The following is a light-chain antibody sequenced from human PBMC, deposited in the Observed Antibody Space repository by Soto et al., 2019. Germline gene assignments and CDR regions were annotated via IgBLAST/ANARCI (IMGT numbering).Light chain of an antibody. CDR2: AAS. Sequence: DIQMTQSPSSLSASAGDSVAITCRASQGISNYLAWFQQKPGKAPKLLVYAASTSQLGVPSRFSGSGSWRAFTLIIDSLQPEDVATYYCQQYNNAPWTFGQGTKVEIK. V-gene: IGKV1-27*01. J-gene: IGKJ1*01. CDR3: QQYNNAPWT. CDR1: QGISNY.